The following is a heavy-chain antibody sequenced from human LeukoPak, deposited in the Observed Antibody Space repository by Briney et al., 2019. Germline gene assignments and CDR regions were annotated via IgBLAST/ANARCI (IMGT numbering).Heavy chain of an antibody. Sequence: GGSLRLSCAASGFSFSGYVMSWVRQAPGKGLEWVSAVGASGDNTYYADSVKGRFTISRDNAKNSPYLQMNSLRAEDTAVYFCARDGGNSAYNYFDYWGQGTLVTVSS. V-gene: IGHV3-23*01. J-gene: IGHJ4*02. CDR1: GFSFSGYV. CDR3: ARDGGNSAYNYFDY. CDR2: VGASGDNT. D-gene: IGHD3-16*01.